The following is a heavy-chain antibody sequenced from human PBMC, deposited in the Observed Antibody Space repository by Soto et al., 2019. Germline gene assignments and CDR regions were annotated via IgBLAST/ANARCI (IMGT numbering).Heavy chain of an antibody. J-gene: IGHJ4*02. D-gene: IGHD2-15*01. CDR2: INAGNGNT. Sequence: QVPLVQSGAEVKKPGASVKVSCKASGYTFTSYAMHWVRQAPGQRLEWMGWINAGNGNTKYSQKFQGRVTITRDTSASTAYMELSSLRSEDTAVYYCARLLGYCSGGSCSVDYWGQGTLVTVSS. CDR1: GYTFTSYA. CDR3: ARLLGYCSGGSCSVDY. V-gene: IGHV1-3*01.